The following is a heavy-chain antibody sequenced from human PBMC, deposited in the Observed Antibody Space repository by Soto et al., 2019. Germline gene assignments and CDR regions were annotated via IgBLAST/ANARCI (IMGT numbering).Heavy chain of an antibody. D-gene: IGHD1-20*01. CDR3: ARKQYNWNAVDY. J-gene: IGHJ4*02. Sequence: SETLSLTCTVSGGSVSSGGFYWGWIRQPPGKGLEWIGTVSHTGSAYYNPSLKSRVTISVDTSKNQFSLNLASVTAADTAVYYCARKQYNWNAVDYWGRGTLVTVSS. V-gene: IGHV4-39*01. CDR1: GGSVSSGGFY. CDR2: VSHTGSA.